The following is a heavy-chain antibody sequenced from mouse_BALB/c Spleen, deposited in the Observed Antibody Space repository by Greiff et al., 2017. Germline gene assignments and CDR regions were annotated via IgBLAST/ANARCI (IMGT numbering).Heavy chain of an antibody. CDR3: ARRGYYDYGFAY. D-gene: IGHD2-4*01. CDR2: IYPGNVNT. V-gene: IGHV1S56*01. Sequence: QVQLQQSGPELVKPGASVGISCKASGYTFTSYYIHWVKQRPGQGLEWIGWIYPGNVNTKYNEKFKGKATLTADKSSSTAYMQLSSLTSEDSAVYFCARRGYYDYGFAYWGQGTLVTVSA. J-gene: IGHJ3*01. CDR1: GYTFTSYY.